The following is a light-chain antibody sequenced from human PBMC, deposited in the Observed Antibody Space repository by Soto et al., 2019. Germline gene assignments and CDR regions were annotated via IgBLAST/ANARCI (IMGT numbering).Light chain of an antibody. J-gene: IGKJ5*01. CDR3: QHYGTSQGT. V-gene: IGKV3-20*01. Sequence: EIVLTQSPGALSLSPGTRATLSCRASQSVRNNYLAWYQQKPGQAPRLLIYGASSRATGIPDRFSGSGSGTDFTLTISRLEPGDFAVYYCQHYGTSQGTFGQGTRLEIK. CDR1: QSVRNNY. CDR2: GAS.